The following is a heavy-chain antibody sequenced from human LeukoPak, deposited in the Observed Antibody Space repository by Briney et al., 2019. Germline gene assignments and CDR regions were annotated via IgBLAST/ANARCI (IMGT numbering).Heavy chain of an antibody. CDR2: ISYSGANS. CDR3: ARAPDGYEAFDI. Sequence: PGGSLRLSCAASGSTFSGSAMSWVRQAPGEGLEWVSLISYSGANSYYTDSVRGRFTISRDNSKDTLFLQMNSLRAEDTAVYYCARAPDGYEAFDIWGQGTMVTVSS. CDR1: GSTFSGSA. V-gene: IGHV3-23*01. J-gene: IGHJ3*02. D-gene: IGHD3-22*01.